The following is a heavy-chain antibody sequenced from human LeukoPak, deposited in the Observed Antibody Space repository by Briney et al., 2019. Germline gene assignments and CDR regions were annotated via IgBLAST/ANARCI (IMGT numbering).Heavy chain of an antibody. CDR1: GYTFTGYY. CDR2: MNPNSGNT. CDR3: AREQIVVVPAAIREFYYYMDV. Sequence: ASVKVSCKASGYTFTGYYMHWVRQAPGQGLEWMGWMNPNSGNTGYAQKFQGRVTITRNTSISTAYMELSSLRSEDTAVYYCAREQIVVVPAAIREFYYYMDVWGKGTTVTVSS. V-gene: IGHV1-8*03. J-gene: IGHJ6*03. D-gene: IGHD2-2*01.